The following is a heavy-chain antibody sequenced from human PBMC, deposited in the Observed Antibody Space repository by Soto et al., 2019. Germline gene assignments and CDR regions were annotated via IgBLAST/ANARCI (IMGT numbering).Heavy chain of an antibody. V-gene: IGHV4-30-4*01. Sequence: SETLSHTCTVSGGSIISGDYYWSWIRKPPGKGLEWIGYIYYSGSTYYNPSLKSRVTISVDTSKNQFSLKLSSVTAADTAVYYCARVYYDFWSGYPTNWFDPWGQGTLVTVSS. J-gene: IGHJ5*02. CDR1: GGSIISGDYY. CDR2: IYYSGST. D-gene: IGHD3-3*01. CDR3: ARVYYDFWSGYPTNWFDP.